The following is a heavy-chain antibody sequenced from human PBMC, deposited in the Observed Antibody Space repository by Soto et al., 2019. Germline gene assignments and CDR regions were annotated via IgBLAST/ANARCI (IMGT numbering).Heavy chain of an antibody. D-gene: IGHD7-27*01. Sequence: QVQLQESGPGLVKPSQTLSLTCSVSGDSIRGGGHYWNWIRQFPGKGLEWIGYVYHSGSTQYNPSLRVRLTISIDTSKNQFSLRLISVTAADTALYYCARDTGLAPTVWGYWGHGTQVTVSS. CDR1: GDSIRGGGHY. J-gene: IGHJ4*03. CDR3: ARDTGLAPTVWGY. V-gene: IGHV4-31*03. CDR2: VYHSGST.